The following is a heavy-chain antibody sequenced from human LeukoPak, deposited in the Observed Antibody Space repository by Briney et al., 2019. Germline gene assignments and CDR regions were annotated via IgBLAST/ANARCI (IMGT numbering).Heavy chain of an antibody. CDR3: AIHSAAGPTDDYYYYCMDV. CDR1: GYTFTGYY. D-gene: IGHD6-13*01. Sequence: ASVKVSCKASGYTFTGYYMHWVRQAPVQGLEWMGWINPNSGGTNYAQKFQGRVTMTRDTSISTAYMELSRLRSDDTAVYYCAIHSAAGPTDDYYYYCMDVWGKGTTVTISS. CDR2: INPNSGGT. J-gene: IGHJ6*03. V-gene: IGHV1-2*02.